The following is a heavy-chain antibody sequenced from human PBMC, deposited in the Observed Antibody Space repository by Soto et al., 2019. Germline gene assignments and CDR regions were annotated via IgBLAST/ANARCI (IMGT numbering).Heavy chain of an antibody. CDR2: MDPNSGST. V-gene: IGHV1-8*01. CDR1: GYTFTTYD. J-gene: IGHJ6*02. Sequence: QAQLVQSGAEVRKPGASVKVSCKASGYTFTTYDINWVRQAPGQGLEWLGWMDPNSGSTGYAQNFQGRITMIRNISRNTAHMELSSLQSEYTAVYYCPRERKFDSCRKGLVVLGQGTTVTVSS. D-gene: IGHD3-3*01. CDR3: PRERKFDSCRKGLVV.